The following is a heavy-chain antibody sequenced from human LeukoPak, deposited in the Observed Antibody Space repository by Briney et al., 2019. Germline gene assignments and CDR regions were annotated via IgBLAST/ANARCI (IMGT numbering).Heavy chain of an antibody. J-gene: IGHJ3*02. CDR3: ARDVGYNKYDAFDI. CDR1: GGTFSSYA. D-gene: IGHD5-24*01. V-gene: IGHV1-69*05. CDR2: IIPIFGTA. Sequence: SVKVSCKASGGTFSSYAISWVRQAPGLGLEWMGGIIPIFGTANYAQKFQGRVTITTDESTSTAYMELSSLRSEDTAVYYCARDVGYNKYDAFDIWGQGTMVAVSS.